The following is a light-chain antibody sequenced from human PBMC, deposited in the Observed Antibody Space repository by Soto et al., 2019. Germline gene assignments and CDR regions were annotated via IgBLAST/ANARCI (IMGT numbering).Light chain of an antibody. CDR3: QQYNNWTPLT. J-gene: IGKJ4*01. CDR1: QSVSTN. CDR2: GEA. Sequence: EIVMTQSPATLSVSPGERATLSCRASQSVSTNLAWYQQKPCQAPRLLIYGEAPRATGIPARFSGSGSGTEFTLTISSLQSEDFAVYYCQQYNNWTPLTFGGGTKVEIK. V-gene: IGKV3-15*01.